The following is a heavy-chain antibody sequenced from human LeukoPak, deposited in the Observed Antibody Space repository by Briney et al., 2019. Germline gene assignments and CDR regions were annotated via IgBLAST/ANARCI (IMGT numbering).Heavy chain of an antibody. V-gene: IGHV3-11*05. D-gene: IGHD1-26*01. CDR1: GFTFSYSY. Sequence: PGGSLRLSCAASGFTFSYSYMNWIRQAPGNGPEWVSSISSRGDSTNYADSVKGRFTISRDNAKSSLYLQMNSLRAEDTAVYYCARESSGTYYLKQWGQGTLVTVYS. CDR3: ARESSGTYYLKQ. J-gene: IGHJ4*02. CDR2: ISSRGDST.